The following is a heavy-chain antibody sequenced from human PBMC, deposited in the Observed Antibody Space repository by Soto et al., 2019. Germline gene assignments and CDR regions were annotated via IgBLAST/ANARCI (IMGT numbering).Heavy chain of an antibody. J-gene: IGHJ4*02. D-gene: IGHD3-10*01. V-gene: IGHV4-59*01. CDR2: IYYSGST. CDR3: ASSSVLWFGEFDY. Sequence: SETLSLTCTVSGGSISSYYWSWIRQPPGKGLEWIGYIYYSGSTNYNPSLKSRVTISVDTSKNQFSLKLSSVTAADTAGYYCASSSVLWFGEFDYWGQGTLVTVSS. CDR1: GGSISSYY.